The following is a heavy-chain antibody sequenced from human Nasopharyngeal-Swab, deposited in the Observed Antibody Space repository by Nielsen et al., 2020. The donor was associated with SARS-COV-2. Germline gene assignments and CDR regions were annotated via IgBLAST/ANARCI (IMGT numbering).Heavy chain of an antibody. CDR3: ARGQSSAAKNSPFDY. Sequence: GGSLRLSCAASGFTFAAYAMHWVRQATGKGLEWVSGISWNSGSIGYADSVKGRFTISRDNAKNSLYLQMNSLRAEDTALYYCARGQSSAAKNSPFDYWGQGTLVTVSS. CDR2: ISWNSGSI. V-gene: IGHV3-9*01. D-gene: IGHD6-13*01. CDR1: GFTFAAYA. J-gene: IGHJ4*02.